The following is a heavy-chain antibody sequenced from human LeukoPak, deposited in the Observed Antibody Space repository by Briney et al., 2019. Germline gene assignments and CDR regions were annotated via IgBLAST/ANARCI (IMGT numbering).Heavy chain of an antibody. CDR2: IHHSGIT. V-gene: IGHV4-4*02. CDR3: ARGDILTGYYYFDY. D-gene: IGHD3-9*01. Sequence: SETLSLTCAVSGASISSDNWWNWVRQPPGKGLEWIGEIHHSGITNYNPSLGSPVTISIDKSNNQFSLKLSSVTAADTAVYYCARGDILTGYYYFDYWGQGTLVTVSS. J-gene: IGHJ4*02. CDR1: GASISSDNW.